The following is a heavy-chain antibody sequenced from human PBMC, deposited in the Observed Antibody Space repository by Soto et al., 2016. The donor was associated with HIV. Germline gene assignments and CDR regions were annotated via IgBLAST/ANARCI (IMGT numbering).Heavy chain of an antibody. CDR1: GFTFSYYA. CDR3: ARDTEGYCSSSSCRAGAFDI. J-gene: IGHJ3*02. Sequence: EVQLVESGGGLVQPGGSLRLSCAASGFTFSYYAMHWVRQAPGKGLEHVSVISSNGERTYYANSVKGRFIISRDNSKDTLYLQVGSLRDEDTAVYFCARDTEGYCSSSSCRAGAFDIWGQGTVVHVSX. D-gene: IGHD2-2*01. V-gene: IGHV3-64*01. CDR2: ISSNGERT.